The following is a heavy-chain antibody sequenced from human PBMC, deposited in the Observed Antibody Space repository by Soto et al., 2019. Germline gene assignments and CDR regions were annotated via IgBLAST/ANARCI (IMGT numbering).Heavy chain of an antibody. V-gene: IGHV3-23*01. CDR3: AKGQRLAYNWCGA. D-gene: IGHD6-25*01. CDR1: GFTFSSYA. J-gene: IGHJ5*02. Sequence: GLSLRLSWAASGFTFSSYAMSWVRQAPGKGLEWVSAISGSGGSTYYADSVKGRFTISRDNSKNTLYLQMNSLRAEDTAVYYCAKGQRLAYNWCGAWGKGTLVGVSS. CDR2: ISGSGGST.